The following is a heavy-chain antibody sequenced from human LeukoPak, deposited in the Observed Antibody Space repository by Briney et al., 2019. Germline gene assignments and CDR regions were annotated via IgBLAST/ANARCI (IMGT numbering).Heavy chain of an antibody. D-gene: IGHD1-26*01. J-gene: IGHJ4*02. V-gene: IGHV3-7*01. CDR1: GFTFSGYW. CDR2: IKQDGYEK. Sequence: GGSLRLSCGASGFTFSGYWMSWVRQTPEKGLEWVANIKQDGYEKYYVDSVKGRFTISRDNAKNSLYLQMNSLRADDTAIYYCARDKIVGPTTLDYWGQGTLVTVSS. CDR3: ARDKIVGPTTLDY.